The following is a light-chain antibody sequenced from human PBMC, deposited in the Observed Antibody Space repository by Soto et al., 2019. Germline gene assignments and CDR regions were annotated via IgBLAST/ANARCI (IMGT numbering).Light chain of an antibody. J-gene: IGKJ1*01. CDR2: GAS. CDR3: QQYDISPRT. V-gene: IGKV3-20*01. CDR1: QSVSSSY. Sequence: EIVLTQSPGTLSLSPGERATLSCRSSQSVSSSYLAWYQQKPGQAPSLLIYGASSRATGIPDRFSGSGSGTDFTLTISRLEPEDFAVYYCQQYDISPRTFGQGTKVEI.